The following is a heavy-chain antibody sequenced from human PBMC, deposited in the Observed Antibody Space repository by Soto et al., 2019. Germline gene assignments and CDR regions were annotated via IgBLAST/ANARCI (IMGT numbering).Heavy chain of an antibody. CDR2: IYHSGST. CDR1: SGSINSRNW. J-gene: IGHJ4*02. Sequence: QVQLQESGPGLVKPSGTLSLTCAVSSGSINSRNWWSWVRQPPGKGLEWIGEIYHSGSTNYNPSLKSRVTISLEKSKNQFSLTLSSVTAADTAFYYCARGSLWSGYPKTDYWGLGTLVTVSS. D-gene: IGHD3-3*01. V-gene: IGHV4-4*02. CDR3: ARGSLWSGYPKTDY.